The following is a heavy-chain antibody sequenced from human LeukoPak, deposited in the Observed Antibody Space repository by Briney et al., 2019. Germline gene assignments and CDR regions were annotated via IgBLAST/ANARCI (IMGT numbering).Heavy chain of an antibody. J-gene: IGHJ4*02. D-gene: IGHD2-2*01. CDR1: GGSITSHF. V-gene: IGHV4-59*11. CDR2: LQYSRST. CDR3: ARFSSDSSSDCDGTSCSLTH. Sequence: SETLSLTCSVSGGSITSHFWSWVRQPPGKGLELIGHLQYSRSTTYNPSLRGRVYISVDASKNQFSLEMSSLTATDTAVYYCARFSSDSSSDCDGTSCSLTHWGQGILVTVSS.